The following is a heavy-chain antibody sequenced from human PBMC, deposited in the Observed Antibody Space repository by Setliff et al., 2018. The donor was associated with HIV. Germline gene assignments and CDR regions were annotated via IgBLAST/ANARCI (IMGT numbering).Heavy chain of an antibody. V-gene: IGHV1-69*10. CDR2: IIPILGIA. D-gene: IGHD2-15*01. CDR1: GGTFSSYA. J-gene: IGHJ4*02. CDR3: ARDPGGVSVVVVAATNYLDY. Sequence: SVKVSCKASGGTFSSYAISWVRQAPGQGLEWMGGIIPILGIANYAQKFQGRVTITADESTSTAYMELSSLRSEDTAVYYCARDPGGVSVVVVAATNYLDYWGQGTPVTVS.